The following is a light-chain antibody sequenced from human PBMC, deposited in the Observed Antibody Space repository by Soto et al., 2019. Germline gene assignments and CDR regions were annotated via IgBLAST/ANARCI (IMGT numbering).Light chain of an antibody. J-gene: IGLJ1*01. CDR1: SSDIGAYNY. V-gene: IGLV2-14*01. Sequence: QSVLTQPASVSGSPGQSLTISCTGTSSDIGAYNYVSWYQQHPAKAPKLVIYEVNNRPSGVSIRFSGSKSGNTASLTIPGLQAEDEADYYCSSFTTTNTLVFXSGTKRTVL. CDR3: SSFTTTNTLV. CDR2: EVN.